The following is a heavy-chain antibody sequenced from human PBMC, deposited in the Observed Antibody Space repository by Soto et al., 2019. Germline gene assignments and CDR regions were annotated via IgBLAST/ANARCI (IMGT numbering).Heavy chain of an antibody. CDR2: IKSKTDGGTT. J-gene: IGHJ4*02. D-gene: IGHD2-15*01. CDR3: TTLLGYCSGGSCHRDY. CDR1: GFTFSNAW. V-gene: IGHV3-15*01. Sequence: EVQLVESGGGLVKPGGSLRLSCAASGFTFSNAWMSWVRQAPGKGLEWVGRIKSKTDGGTTDYAAPVKGRFTISRDDSKNTLYLQMNSLNTEDTAAYYCTTLLGYCSGGSCHRDYWGQGTLVTVSS.